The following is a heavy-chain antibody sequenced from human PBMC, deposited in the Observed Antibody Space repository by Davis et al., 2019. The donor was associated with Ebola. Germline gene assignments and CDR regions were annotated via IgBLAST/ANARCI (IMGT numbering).Heavy chain of an antibody. J-gene: IGHJ3*02. V-gene: IGHV3-23*01. D-gene: IGHD1-26*01. CDR1: GFTFSNYA. CDR3: AKDTSNIWFDI. Sequence: GESLKIPCAASGFTFSNYAMSWVRQAPGKGLEWVSTLGTSADTYYADSVKGRFTISRDNSKNTLYLQMNGLRVEDTAIYYCAKDTSNIWFDIWGQGKMVTVSS. CDR2: LGTSADT.